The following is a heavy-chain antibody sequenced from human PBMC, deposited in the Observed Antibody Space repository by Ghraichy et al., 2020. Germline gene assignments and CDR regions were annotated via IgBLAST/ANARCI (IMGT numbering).Heavy chain of an antibody. D-gene: IGHD2-2*01. CDR2: INHSGST. CDR1: GVSFSGYY. Sequence: SETLSLTCAVSGVSFSGYYWSWIRQPPGKGLEWIGEINHSGSTNYNPSLKSRVTISVDTSKNQFSLKLSSVTAADTAVYYCARGEYKVSAAIGYYYVDVGGKGTAVTASS. V-gene: IGHV4-34*01. CDR3: ARGEYKVSAAIGYYYVDV. J-gene: IGHJ6*03.